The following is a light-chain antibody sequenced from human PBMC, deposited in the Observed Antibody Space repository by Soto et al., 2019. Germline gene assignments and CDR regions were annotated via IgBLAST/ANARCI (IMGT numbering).Light chain of an antibody. CDR2: DVS. CDR1: SSDVGSSNG. J-gene: IGLJ1*01. V-gene: IGLV2-18*02. Sequence: QSALTQPPSVSGSPGQSVAISFTGTSSDVGSSNGVSWYQQPPGTAPKLMIYDVSNRPSGVPDRFSGSKSGNTASLTISGLQAEDEADYYCSSYTSSSTYVFGTGTKLTVL. CDR3: SSYTSSSTYV.